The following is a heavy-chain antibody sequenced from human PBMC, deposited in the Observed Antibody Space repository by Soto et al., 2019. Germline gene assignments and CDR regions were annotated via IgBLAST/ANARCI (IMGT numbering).Heavy chain of an antibody. CDR1: GGSISGYY. CDR2: MYNTGST. CDR3: ARDLWGYCGTDCYPLDV. J-gene: IGHJ6*02. V-gene: IGHV4-59*01. D-gene: IGHD2-21*02. Sequence: SETLSLTCPVSGGSISGYYWSWIRQPPGKGLEWIGYMYNTGSTVYNPSFKSRVTISVDTSKNQFSLKLNSVTAADTAVYYCARDLWGYCGTDCYPLDVWGQGTTGT.